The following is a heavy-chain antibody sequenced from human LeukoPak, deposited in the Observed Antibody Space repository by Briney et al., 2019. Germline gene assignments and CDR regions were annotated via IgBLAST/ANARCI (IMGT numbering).Heavy chain of an antibody. Sequence: SETLSLTCTVSGGSISSYYWSWIRQPPGKGLEWIGYIHYSGSTNYNPSLKSRVTISVDTSKNQFSLKLSSVTAADTAVYYCARQMDTAMVTGHYYYYMDVWGKGTTVTVSS. V-gene: IGHV4-59*08. CDR3: ARQMDTAMVTGHYYYYMDV. CDR1: GGSISSYY. J-gene: IGHJ6*03. D-gene: IGHD5-18*01. CDR2: IHYSGST.